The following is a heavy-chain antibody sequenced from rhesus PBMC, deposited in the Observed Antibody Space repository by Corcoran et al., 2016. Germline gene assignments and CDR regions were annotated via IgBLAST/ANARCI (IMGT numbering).Heavy chain of an antibody. D-gene: IGHD1-14*01. CDR2: ISGSSGST. CDR1: GYSISSGYY. Sequence: QVQLQESGPGLVKPSETLSLTCAVPGYSISSGYYWGWTRQPPGKGLEYIGYISGSSGSTYYNPALESRVTISKDTSKNQFSLKLSSVTAADTAVYYCARSAIAGSIDYWGQGVLVTVSS. J-gene: IGHJ4*01. CDR3: ARSAIAGSIDY. V-gene: IGHV4-99*01.